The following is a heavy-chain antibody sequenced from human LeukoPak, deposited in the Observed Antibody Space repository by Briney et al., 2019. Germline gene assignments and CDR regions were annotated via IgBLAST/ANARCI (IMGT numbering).Heavy chain of an antibody. D-gene: IGHD6-13*01. CDR2: TYYTGTT. Sequence: SETLSLTCSVSGGSISSRSYYWGWVRQPPGKGLEWIGSTYYTGTTYYNPSLKSRVTISVDTSKNQFSLKLNSVTAADTAVYYCAQSLGSSNWIGNWFDPWGQGTLVTVSS. V-gene: IGHV4-39*01. CDR1: GGSISSRSYY. J-gene: IGHJ5*02. CDR3: AQSLGSSNWIGNWFDP.